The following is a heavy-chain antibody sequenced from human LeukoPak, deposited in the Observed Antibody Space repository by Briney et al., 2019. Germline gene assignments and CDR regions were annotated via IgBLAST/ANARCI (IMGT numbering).Heavy chain of an antibody. CDR2: IKQDGSEK. D-gene: IGHD2-2*01. CDR1: GFTFSSYW. V-gene: IGHV3-7*03. J-gene: IGHJ6*04. CDR3: ARAPGSIVEVPAAIWRDV. Sequence: GGSLRLSCAASGFTFSSYWMSWVRQAPGKGLEWVANIKQDGSEKYYVDSVKGRFTISRDNAKNSLYLQMNSLRAEDTAVYYCARAPGSIVEVPAAIWRDVWGKGATVTVFS.